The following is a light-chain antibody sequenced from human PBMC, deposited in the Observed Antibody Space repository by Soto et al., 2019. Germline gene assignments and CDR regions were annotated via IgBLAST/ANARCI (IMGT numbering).Light chain of an antibody. J-gene: IGLJ2*01. V-gene: IGLV7-43*01. CDR2: STS. CDR1: XXXAXSGYY. CDR3: LLYXGGAQLV. Sequence: QAVVTQEPSVTVSPGGTVXXXXXXXXXXAXSGYYPNWFQQKPGQAPRALIYSTSNKHSWTPARFSGSLLGGKAALTLSGVQPEDEAEYYCLLYXGGAQLVFGGGTQLTVL.